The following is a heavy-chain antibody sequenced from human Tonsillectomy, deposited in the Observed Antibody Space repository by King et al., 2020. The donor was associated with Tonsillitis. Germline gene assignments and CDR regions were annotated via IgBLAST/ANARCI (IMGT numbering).Heavy chain of an antibody. Sequence: HVQLQESGPGLVKPSETLSLTCTVSGGSISSYYWSWIRPPPGKGLESIGYIYYSGSTNSNPSLKSRVTISVDTSKNQFSLKLSSVTAADTAVYYCARVIWFGELFGMDVWGQGTTVTVSS. CDR2: IYYSGST. CDR1: GGSISSYY. D-gene: IGHD3-10*01. CDR3: ARVIWFGELFGMDV. V-gene: IGHV4-59*01. J-gene: IGHJ6*02.